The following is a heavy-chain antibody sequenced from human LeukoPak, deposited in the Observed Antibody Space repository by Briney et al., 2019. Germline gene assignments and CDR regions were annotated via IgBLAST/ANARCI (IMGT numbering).Heavy chain of an antibody. CDR2: ISSSGSTI. CDR1: GFTFSDYY. J-gene: IGHJ3*02. D-gene: IGHD3-3*01. V-gene: IGHV3-11*04. CDR3: IRQQEPRGSEWFTAFDI. Sequence: KSGGSLRLPCAASGFTFSDYYLSWIRKAPGKGLEWVSYISSSGSTIYYADSVKGRFTVSRDDAKNSLYLQLNSLRGEDTAVYFCIRQQEPRGSEWFTAFDIWGQGTLVTVSS.